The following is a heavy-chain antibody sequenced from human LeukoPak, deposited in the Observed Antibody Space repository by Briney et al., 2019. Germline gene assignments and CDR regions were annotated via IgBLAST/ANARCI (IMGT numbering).Heavy chain of an antibody. CDR2: IYYSGST. D-gene: IGHD6-19*01. Sequence: SETLSLTCTVSGGSISSYYWSWIRQPPGKGLEWIGYIYYSGSTNYNPSLKSRVTISVDTSKNQFSLKLSSVTAADTAVYYCAREMGNGGWTSYNWFDPWGQGTLVTVSS. V-gene: IGHV4-59*01. CDR3: AREMGNGGWTSYNWFDP. CDR1: GGSISSYY. J-gene: IGHJ5*02.